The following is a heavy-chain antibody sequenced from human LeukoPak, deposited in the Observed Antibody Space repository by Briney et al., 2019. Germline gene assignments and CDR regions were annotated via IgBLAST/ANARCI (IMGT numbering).Heavy chain of an antibody. V-gene: IGHV4-39*01. CDR1: GGSVGSSIYY. CDR2: IYYSGST. D-gene: IGHD1-20*01. CDR3: ARSDPDDNWNPYNWFDP. Sequence: SETLSLTCTVSGGSVGSSIYYWGWIRQPPGKGLEWIGSIYYSGSTYYNPSLKSRVTMSVDTSKNQFSLRLSSVTAADTAIYYCARSDPDDNWNPYNWFDPWGQGTLVTVAS. J-gene: IGHJ5*02.